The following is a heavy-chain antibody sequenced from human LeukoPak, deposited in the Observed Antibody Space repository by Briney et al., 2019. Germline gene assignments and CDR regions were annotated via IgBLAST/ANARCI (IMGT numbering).Heavy chain of an antibody. CDR3: ADNLSR. CDR1: GFTFDDYA. J-gene: IGHJ4*02. Sequence: GGSLRLSCAASGFTFDDYAMHWVRQAPGKGLEWVSGISWNSGSIGYADSVKGRFTISRDNAKNSLYLQMNSLRAEDTAVYFCADNLSRWGQGTLVTVSS. V-gene: IGHV3-9*01. CDR2: ISWNSGSI. D-gene: IGHD1-1*01.